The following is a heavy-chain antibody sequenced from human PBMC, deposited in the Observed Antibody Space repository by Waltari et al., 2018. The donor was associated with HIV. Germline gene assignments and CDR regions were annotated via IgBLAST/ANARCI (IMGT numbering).Heavy chain of an antibody. CDR1: GFALSDHH. Sequence: EVQLVESGGGLVQPGGSLRLSCAASGFALSDHHMDCVRQAPGKGLEWVGRARDTADSYFTQYAASVKGRFTISRDDSKNSLFLEMSNMRSEDTAVYYCYRFGGDLWGQGTLVTVSS. CDR2: ARDTADSYFT. D-gene: IGHD3-16*01. V-gene: IGHV3-72*01. J-gene: IGHJ5*02. CDR3: YRFGGDL.